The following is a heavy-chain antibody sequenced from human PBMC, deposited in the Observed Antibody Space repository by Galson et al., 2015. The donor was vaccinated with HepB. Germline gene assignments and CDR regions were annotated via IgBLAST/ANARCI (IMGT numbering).Heavy chain of an antibody. V-gene: IGHV1-3*01. CDR3: ARGLKTLRYFDWLRIDAFDI. CDR1: GYTFTSYA. Sequence: SVKVSCKASGYTFTSYAMHWVRQAPGQRLEWMGWINAGNGNTKYSQKFQGRVTITRDTSASTAYMELSSLRSEDTAVYYCARGLKTLRYFDWLRIDAFDIWGQGTMVTVSS. CDR2: INAGNGNT. J-gene: IGHJ3*02. D-gene: IGHD3-9*01.